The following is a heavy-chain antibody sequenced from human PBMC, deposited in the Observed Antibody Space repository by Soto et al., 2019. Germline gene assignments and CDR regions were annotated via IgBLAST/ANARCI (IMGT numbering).Heavy chain of an antibody. CDR1: GFTFSSYA. D-gene: IGHD3-22*01. J-gene: IGHJ4*02. CDR3: GRAIGPTLFDY. V-gene: IGHV3-13*04. CDR2: IGTAGDT. Sequence: GGSLRLSCSASGFTFSSYAMHWVRQGPGKGLEWVSAIGTAGDTNYAGSVKGRFTISRENAKNYLYLHMKSLRAGDTAIYFCGRAIGPTLFDYWGQGTLVTVSS.